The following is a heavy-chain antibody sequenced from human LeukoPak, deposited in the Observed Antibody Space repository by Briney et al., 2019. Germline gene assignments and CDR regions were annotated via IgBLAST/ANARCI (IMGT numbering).Heavy chain of an antibody. V-gene: IGHV3-21*01. CDR2: ITSSSSYI. Sequence: GWALRLSCAASGFTFSTYNMHWVGQAPGKGLEWVSSITSSSSYIYDADSVKGRFTISRDNAKNSLYLQMNSLRAEDTAVYYCARDPYSGRYGDYYYYYMDVWGKGTTVTISS. CDR1: GFTFSTYN. CDR3: ARDPYSGRYGDYYYYYMDV. D-gene: IGHD1-26*01. J-gene: IGHJ6*03.